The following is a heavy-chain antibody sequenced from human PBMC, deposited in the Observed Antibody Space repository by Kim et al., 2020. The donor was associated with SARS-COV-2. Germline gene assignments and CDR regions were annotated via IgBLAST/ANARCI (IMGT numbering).Heavy chain of an antibody. J-gene: IGHJ5*02. Sequence: SETLSLSCSVSGGSISSYYWSWIRQPPGKGLEWIGYVHYSGSTNYKPSLKSRVTISLDTSKNQFSLKLSSVTAADTAVYYCAGDLRGGGWFDPWGQGTLVIVSS. CDR2: VHYSGST. D-gene: IGHD3-16*01. V-gene: IGHV4-59*01. CDR3: AGDLRGGGWFDP. CDR1: GGSISSYY.